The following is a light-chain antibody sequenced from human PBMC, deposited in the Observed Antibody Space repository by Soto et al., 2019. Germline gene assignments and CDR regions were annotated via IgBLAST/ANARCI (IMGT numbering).Light chain of an antibody. CDR1: SSDTAGYNY. CDR3: SSYTTSNTPLYV. Sequence: QSALTKPASGSGSPGQSITSSCTGTSSDTAGYNYVSWYQQHPGKAPNLMIYEVSNRPSRVSNRFSGSQSGNTASLTISGLQDEDEANYYGSSYTTSNTPLYVFGTGTKVTVL. V-gene: IGLV2-14*01. J-gene: IGLJ1*01. CDR2: EVS.